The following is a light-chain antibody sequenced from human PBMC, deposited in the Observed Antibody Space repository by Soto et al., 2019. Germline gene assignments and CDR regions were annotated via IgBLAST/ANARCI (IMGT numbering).Light chain of an antibody. CDR2: DAS. J-gene: IGKJ2*01. V-gene: IGKV3-11*01. Sequence: EIVLTQSPATLSLSPGERATLSCRASQSVSSYSAWYQQKPGQAPRLLIYDASNRATGIPARFSGSGYGTDFTLTISSLEPEDFAVYECQQRINWPPRYTFGQGTKLEIK. CDR1: QSVSSY. CDR3: QQRINWPPRYT.